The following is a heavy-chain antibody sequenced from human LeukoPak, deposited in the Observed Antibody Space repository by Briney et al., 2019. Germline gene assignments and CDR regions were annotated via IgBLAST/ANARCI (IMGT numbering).Heavy chain of an antibody. CDR3: ARGWYNAFDM. Sequence: PGGSLRLSCAASGFTFSSYAMHWVRQAPGKGLEWVAVISYDGSNKYYADSVKGRFTISRDSSKNTLYLQMNSLRAEDTAVYYCARGWYNAFDMWGHGTMVTVSS. V-gene: IGHV3-30*04. J-gene: IGHJ3*02. D-gene: IGHD2-15*01. CDR1: GFTFSSYA. CDR2: ISYDGSNK.